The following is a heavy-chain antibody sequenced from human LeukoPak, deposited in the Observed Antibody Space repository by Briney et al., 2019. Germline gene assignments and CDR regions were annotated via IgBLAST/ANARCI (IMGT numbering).Heavy chain of an antibody. D-gene: IGHD6-19*01. V-gene: IGHV3-30*02. CDR2: IRYDGSNK. J-gene: IGHJ6*03. CDR1: GFTFSSYG. CDR3: ARDSSGWYYYYYYMDV. Sequence: GGSLRLSCAASGFTFSSYGMSWVRQAPGKGLEWVAFIRYDGSNKYYADSVKGRFTISRDNSKNTLYLQMNSLRAEDTAVYYCARDSSGWYYYYYYMDVWGKGTTVTVSS.